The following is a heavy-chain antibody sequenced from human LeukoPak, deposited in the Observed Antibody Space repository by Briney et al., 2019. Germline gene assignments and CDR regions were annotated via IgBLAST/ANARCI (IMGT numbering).Heavy chain of an antibody. J-gene: IGHJ6*02. D-gene: IGHD3-10*01. Sequence: GGSLTLSCAASEFTFSIYNMNWVRQAPGKGLEWVSYINSRGDTIYYADSVKGRFTISRDNAKKSLDLQMNSLRAEDTAVYYCVRDYYGSGSYYNAYYGMDVWGQGTTVTVSS. CDR2: INSRGDTI. CDR1: EFTFSIYN. V-gene: IGHV3-48*03. CDR3: VRDYYGSGSYYNAYYGMDV.